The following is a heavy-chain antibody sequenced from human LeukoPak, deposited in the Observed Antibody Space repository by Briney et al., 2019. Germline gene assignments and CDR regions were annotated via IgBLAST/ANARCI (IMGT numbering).Heavy chain of an antibody. V-gene: IGHV4-4*07. CDR1: GTSVSSYY. Sequence: SETLSLTCTVSGTSVSSYYWSWIRQPAGGGLEWIGRIYTRGSTNYNPSLQSRVSMSVDSSKSQFSLRLTSVTAADTAIYYCARGRHCSATTCSGGDAFDIWGQGT. CDR3: ARGRHCSATTCSGGDAFDI. D-gene: IGHD2-15*01. CDR2: IYTRGST. J-gene: IGHJ3*02.